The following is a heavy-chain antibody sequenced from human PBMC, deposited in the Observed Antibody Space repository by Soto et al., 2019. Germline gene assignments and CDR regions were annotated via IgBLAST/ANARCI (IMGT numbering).Heavy chain of an antibody. V-gene: IGHV1-69*06. CDR2: IIPIFGTA. CDR3: ARVVENYYGSGSYSPRFDY. D-gene: IGHD3-10*01. Sequence: GASVKVSCKASGGTFSSYAISWVRQAPGQGLEWMGGIIPIFGTANYARKFQGRVTITADKSTSTAYMELSSLRSEDTAVYYCARVVENYYGSGSYSPRFDYWGQGTLVTVSS. J-gene: IGHJ4*02. CDR1: GGTFSSYA.